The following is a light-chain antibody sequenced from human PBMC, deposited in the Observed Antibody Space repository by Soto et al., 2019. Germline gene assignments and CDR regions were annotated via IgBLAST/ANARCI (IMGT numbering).Light chain of an antibody. Sequence: QSVLTQPASVSGSPGQSIAISCTGTSGDVGGYDYVSWYQQHPDKATKLMIYEVTKRPSWFSNRFSGSKSGNTASLTISWLQPEDEADYYCSSHTSGSTRVFGSGTKVTVL. CDR2: EVT. CDR3: SSHTSGSTRV. J-gene: IGLJ1*01. CDR1: SGDVGGYDY. V-gene: IGLV2-14*01.